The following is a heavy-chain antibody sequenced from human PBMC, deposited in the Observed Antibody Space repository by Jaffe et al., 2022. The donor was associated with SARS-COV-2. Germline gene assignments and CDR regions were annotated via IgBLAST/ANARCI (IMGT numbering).Heavy chain of an antibody. J-gene: IGHJ4*02. CDR3: AKWGPSLTGYYTDHFDY. CDR1: GFTFSSYA. V-gene: IGHV3-23*04. CDR2: ISGSGGST. Sequence: EVQLVESGGGLVQPGGSLRLSCAASGFTFSSYAMSWVRQAPGKGLEWVSAISGSGGSTYYADSVKGRFTISRDNSKNTLYLQMNSLRAEDTAVYYCAKWGPSLTGYYTDHFDYWGQGTLVTVSS. D-gene: IGHD3-9*01.